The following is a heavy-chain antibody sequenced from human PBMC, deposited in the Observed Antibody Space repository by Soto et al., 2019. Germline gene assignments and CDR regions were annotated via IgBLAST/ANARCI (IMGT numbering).Heavy chain of an antibody. J-gene: IGHJ6*02. D-gene: IGHD3-10*01. Sequence: QVQLVQSGAEVKKPGASGKVSCKASGYTFTGYYMHWVRQAPGQGLEWMGWINPNSGGTNYAQKFQGWVTMTRDTSISPACMELSRLRSDDTAVYYCARGGSLWFGELSAYYYGMDVWGQGTTVTVS. CDR1: GYTFTGYY. CDR3: ARGGSLWFGELSAYYYGMDV. V-gene: IGHV1-2*04. CDR2: INPNSGGT.